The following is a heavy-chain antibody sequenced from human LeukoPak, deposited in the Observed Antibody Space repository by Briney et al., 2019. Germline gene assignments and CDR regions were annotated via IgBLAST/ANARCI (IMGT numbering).Heavy chain of an antibody. D-gene: IGHD6-19*01. CDR1: GFTFDDYA. CDR3: AKDSTAVAGTIDY. CDR2: ISWNSGSI. J-gene: IGHJ4*02. V-gene: IGHV3-9*01. Sequence: PGGSLRLSCAASGFTFDDYAMHWVRHAPGKGLEWVSGISWNSGSIGYADSVKGRFTISRDNAKNSLYLQMNSLRAEDTPLYYCAKDSTAVAGTIDYWGQGTLVTVSS.